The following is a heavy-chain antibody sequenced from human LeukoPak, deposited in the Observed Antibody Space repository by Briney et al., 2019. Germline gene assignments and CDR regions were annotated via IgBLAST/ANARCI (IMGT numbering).Heavy chain of an antibody. CDR3: ARGYSDGTGYYYPSFDY. CDR2: MHSSGST. D-gene: IGHD3-22*01. J-gene: IGHJ4*02. Sequence: SETLSLTCTVSGGSMSVYYWNWVRQSAGKGLERIGRMHSSGSTNYNPSLKSRVTMSIDTSEKQFSLKLGSVTAADTALYFCARGYSDGTGYYYPSFDYWGQGVLVTVSS. V-gene: IGHV4-4*07. CDR1: GGSMSVYY.